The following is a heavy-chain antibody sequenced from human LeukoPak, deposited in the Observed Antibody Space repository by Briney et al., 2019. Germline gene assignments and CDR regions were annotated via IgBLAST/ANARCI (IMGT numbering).Heavy chain of an antibody. J-gene: IGHJ1*01. CDR2: ISAYNGNT. CDR3: ARACSSTSCYTGGLE. D-gene: IGHD2-2*02. CDR1: GYTFTSYG. Sequence: GASVKVSCKASGYTFTSYGINWVRQAPGEGLEWLGWISAYNGNTKYAEKFQGRVAMTTDTSTSTAYMEVRSLRPDDTAVYYCARACSSTSCYTGGLEWGQGTLVTVSS. V-gene: IGHV1-18*01.